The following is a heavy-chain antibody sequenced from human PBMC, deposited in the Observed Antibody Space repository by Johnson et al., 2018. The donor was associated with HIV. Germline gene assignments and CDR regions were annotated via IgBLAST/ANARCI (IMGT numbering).Heavy chain of an antibody. CDR2: ISNDGSFQ. CDR1: GFSISNYA. CDR3: AKDPGRRDPHAFDI. Sequence: VHLVESGGGVVQPGRSLRLACVTSGFSISNYAMHWVRQAPGKGLEWVAVISNDGSFQYYTDSVTGRFTISRDNSKNTLYLQMNSLRAEDTAVYYCAKDPGRRDPHAFDIWGQGTMVTVSS. J-gene: IGHJ3*02. V-gene: IGHV3-30*04. D-gene: IGHD2-15*01.